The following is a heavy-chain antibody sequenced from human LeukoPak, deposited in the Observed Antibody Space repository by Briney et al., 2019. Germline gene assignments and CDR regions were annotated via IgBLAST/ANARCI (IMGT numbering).Heavy chain of an antibody. CDR2: ITGSGVGT. CDR3: AKEYYYDF. V-gene: IGHV3-23*01. J-gene: IGHJ4*02. CDR1: GFTFSSYA. Sequence: GGSLRLSCAASGFTFSSYAMSWVRQAPGKGLEWVSCITGSGVGTYYADSVKGLFTISRDNSKNTLYLQMDSLRGEDTAVYYCAKEYYYDFWGQGALVTVSS.